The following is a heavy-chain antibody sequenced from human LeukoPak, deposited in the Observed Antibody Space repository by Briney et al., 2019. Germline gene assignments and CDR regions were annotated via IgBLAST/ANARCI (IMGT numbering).Heavy chain of an antibody. CDR3: ARVTNYYDSGAYYRPIDY. V-gene: IGHV3-11*01. Sequence: GGSLRLSCAASGFSFSDFFFSWIRRAPGKGLEWVSYISTSGTTIYYADSVKGRFTISRDNAKNSLYLQMNSLRAEDTAVYYCARVTNYYDSGAYYRPIDYWGQGTLVTVTS. D-gene: IGHD3-22*01. CDR2: ISTSGTTI. CDR1: GFSFSDFF. J-gene: IGHJ4*02.